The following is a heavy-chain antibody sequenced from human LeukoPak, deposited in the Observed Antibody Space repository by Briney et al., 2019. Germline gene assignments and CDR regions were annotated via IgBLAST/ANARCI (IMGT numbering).Heavy chain of an antibody. Sequence: GGSLRLSCAASGFTFSSYWMHWVRQAPGEGLVWVSRINTDGSSTIHADPVKGRFTISRDNAKNTLYVQMNSLRDEDTAVYYCVRGRSGFYFDYWGQGTLVTVSS. V-gene: IGHV3-74*01. CDR3: VRGRSGFYFDY. CDR1: GFTFSSYW. J-gene: IGHJ4*02. D-gene: IGHD3-22*01. CDR2: INTDGSST.